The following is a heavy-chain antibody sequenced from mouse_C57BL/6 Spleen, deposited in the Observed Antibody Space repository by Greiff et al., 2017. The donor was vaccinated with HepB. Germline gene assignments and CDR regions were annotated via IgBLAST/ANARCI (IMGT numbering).Heavy chain of an antibody. V-gene: IGHV1-59*01. D-gene: IGHD1-1*01. CDR1: GYTFTSYW. Sequence: QVHVKQPGAELVRPGTSVKLSCQASGYTFTSYWMHWVKQRPGQGLEWIGVIDPSDSYTNYNQKFKGKATLTVDTSSSSAYMQLSRLTSEDSAVYYCARYNCGSENYFDYWGQGTTLTVSS. CDR3: ARYNCGSENYFDY. J-gene: IGHJ2*01. CDR2: IDPSDSYT.